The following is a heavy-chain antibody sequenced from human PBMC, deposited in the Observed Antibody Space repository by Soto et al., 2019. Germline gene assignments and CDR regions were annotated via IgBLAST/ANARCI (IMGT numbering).Heavy chain of an antibody. J-gene: IGHJ5*02. V-gene: IGHV2-26*01. D-gene: IGHD3-22*01. CDR1: GFSLSNARMG. CDR3: ARRIDSSGYYYVLSNWFDP. CDR2: IFSNDEK. Sequence: GSGPTLVNPTETLTLTCTVSGFSLSNARMGVSWIRQPPGKALEWLAHIFSNDEKSYSTSLKSRLTISKDTSKSQVVLTMTNMDPVDTATYYCARRIDSSGYYYVLSNWFDPWGQGTLVTVSS.